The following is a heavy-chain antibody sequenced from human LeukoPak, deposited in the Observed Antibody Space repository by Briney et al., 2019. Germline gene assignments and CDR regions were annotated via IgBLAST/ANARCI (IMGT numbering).Heavy chain of an antibody. CDR2: VYYSGTT. V-gene: IGHV4-39*01. J-gene: IGHJ3*02. Sequence: SETLSPTCTVSGGSIRSTSYYWSWIRQPPGKGLEWIGSVYYSGTTYYNPSFRSRLTMSVDTSNNQFSLKLSSVTAADTAMYYCARHARREALRHSAFDIWGQGTMDTVSS. CDR1: GGSIRSTSYY. CDR3: ARHARREALRHSAFDI. D-gene: IGHD3-3*01.